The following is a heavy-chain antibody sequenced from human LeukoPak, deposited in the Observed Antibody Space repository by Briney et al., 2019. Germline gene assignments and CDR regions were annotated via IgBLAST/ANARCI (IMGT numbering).Heavy chain of an antibody. J-gene: IGHJ3*01. CDR2: ISRAGDRT. Sequence: GGSLRLSCVGSGFIFSSYDMGWVRQAPGKGLEWVSSISRAGDRTYYEDSVKGRFTISRDNSRNTMYLQMNSLRAEDTAVYYCARGESFAFDVWGQGTMVTVSS. CDR3: ARGESFAFDV. CDR1: GFIFSSYD. V-gene: IGHV3-23*01.